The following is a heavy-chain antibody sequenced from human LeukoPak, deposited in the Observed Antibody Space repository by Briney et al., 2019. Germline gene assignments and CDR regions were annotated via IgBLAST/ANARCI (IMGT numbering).Heavy chain of an antibody. J-gene: IGHJ6*03. CDR2: IYYSGST. CDR1: GGSISSYY. D-gene: IGHD4-11*01. Sequence: NASGTLSLTCTVSGGSISSYYWSWVRQPPGKGREWVGYIYYSGSTNYTPSLKSRVTISVDTSKIQFSLKLSSVTAADTAVYYCARASVTYYYYYYMDVWGKGTTVTVSS. CDR3: ARASVTYYYYYYMDV. V-gene: IGHV4-59*01.